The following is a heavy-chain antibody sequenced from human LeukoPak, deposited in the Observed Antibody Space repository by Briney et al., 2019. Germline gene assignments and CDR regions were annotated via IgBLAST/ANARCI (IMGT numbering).Heavy chain of an antibody. D-gene: IGHD3-22*01. CDR3: AKGSYYDSSGSFYFDY. V-gene: IGHV3-23*01. CDR2: ISGSGDNT. J-gene: IGHJ4*02. CDR1: GFTFSDYW. Sequence: GGSLRLSCAASGFTFSDYWMHWVRQAPGKGLEWVSGISGSGDNTYYADSVKGRFTISRDNSKNTLYVQVNSLGTEDTAAYYCAKGSYYDSSGSFYFDYWGQGTLVTVSS.